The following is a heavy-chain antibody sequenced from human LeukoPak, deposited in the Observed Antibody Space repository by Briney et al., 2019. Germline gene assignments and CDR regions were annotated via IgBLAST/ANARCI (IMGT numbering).Heavy chain of an antibody. V-gene: IGHV3-53*01. J-gene: IGHJ2*01. CDR2: LYSGGDT. Sequence: GGSLRLSCAASGNYWMHWVRQAPGKGLEWVSVLYSGGDTYYADSVKGRFTVSRDNSKNTLYLQMNSLGAEDTAVYYCARDTSGYCSTSRCYGSWYFDLWGRGTLVTVSS. D-gene: IGHD2-2*01. CDR1: GNYW. CDR3: ARDTSGYCSTSRCYGSWYFDL.